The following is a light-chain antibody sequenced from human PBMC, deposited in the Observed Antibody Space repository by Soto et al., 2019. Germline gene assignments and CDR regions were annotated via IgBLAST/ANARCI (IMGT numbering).Light chain of an antibody. V-gene: IGKV3-15*01. Sequence: DIVMTQSPVTLSVSPGESATLSCRASQNIESNLAWYQQKPGQSPRLLIYTASTRATGIPARFSGGGSGTEFTLTISSLQSEDFAVYYCQQYNNWPLAFGQGTRLEIK. J-gene: IGKJ5*01. CDR2: TAS. CDR1: QNIESN. CDR3: QQYNNWPLA.